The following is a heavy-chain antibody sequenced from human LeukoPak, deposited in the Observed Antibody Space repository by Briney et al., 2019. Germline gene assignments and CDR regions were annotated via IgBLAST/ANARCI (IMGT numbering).Heavy chain of an antibody. CDR2: IKSKTAGGTI. V-gene: IGHV3-15*01. CDR3: TTGESMVGSTIHIRWAD. Sequence: GGSLRLSCAASGFTFSNAWMTWVRQAPGRGLEWVGRIKSKTAGGTIDYAAPVKGRFTISRDDSKNTLYLQMNSLKTEDTAVYYCTTGESMVGSTIHIRWADWGQGTLVTVSS. CDR1: GFTFSNAW. D-gene: IGHD1-26*01. J-gene: IGHJ4*02.